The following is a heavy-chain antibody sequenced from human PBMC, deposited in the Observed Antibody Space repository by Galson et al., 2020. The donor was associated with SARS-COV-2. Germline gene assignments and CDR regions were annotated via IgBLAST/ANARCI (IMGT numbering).Heavy chain of an antibody. D-gene: IGHD3-22*01. J-gene: IGHJ2*01. Sequence: SEPLSLPCALSGLSINSDFYWGWIRQPPGKGLEWIGNIYQGGTTYYNPSLKSRVTISIDQSKNQFSLTMTSVTAADTAVYYCARPSSSGYYSIWYFDLWGRGTLVTVSS. CDR2: IYQGGTT. CDR1: GLSINSDFY. V-gene: IGHV4-38-2*01. CDR3: ARPSSSGYYSIWYFDL.